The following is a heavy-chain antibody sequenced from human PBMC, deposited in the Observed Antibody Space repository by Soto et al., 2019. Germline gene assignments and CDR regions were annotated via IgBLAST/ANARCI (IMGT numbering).Heavy chain of an antibody. J-gene: IGHJ6*02. Sequence: PGESLKISCKGSGYSFTSYWIGWVRQMPGKGLEWMGIIYPGDSDTRYSPSFQGQVTISADKSISTAYLHWSSLKASDTAMYYCARLSYNWNDYYYHGMDVWGQGTTVTVSS. CDR3: ARLSYNWNDYYYHGMDV. CDR1: GYSFTSYW. D-gene: IGHD1-20*01. V-gene: IGHV5-51*01. CDR2: IYPGDSDT.